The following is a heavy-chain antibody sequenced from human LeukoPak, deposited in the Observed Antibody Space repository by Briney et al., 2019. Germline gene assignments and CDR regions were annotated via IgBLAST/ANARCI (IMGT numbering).Heavy chain of an antibody. J-gene: IGHJ4*02. V-gene: IGHV3-23*01. Sequence: GGSLRLSCAASGFTFSSYSMNWVRQAPGKGLEWVSGISGSGGTTYYAGSVKGRFTISRDNSKNSLSLQVSSLRAEDTAVYYCAKTNGYYSDWGQGTLVTVSS. CDR2: ISGSGGTT. CDR1: GFTFSSYS. D-gene: IGHD3-22*01. CDR3: AKTNGYYSD.